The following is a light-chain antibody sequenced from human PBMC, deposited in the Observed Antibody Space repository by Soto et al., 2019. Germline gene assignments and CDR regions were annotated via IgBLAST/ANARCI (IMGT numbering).Light chain of an antibody. V-gene: IGKV3-11*01. CDR1: QSVSSY. Sequence: EIVLTQSPATLSLSPGERATLSCRASQSVSSYLAWYQQKPGQAPRLLIYDASNRATGIPARFSGSGSGTDFTPTISSLAPEDFAVYYCQQRSNWPPRFTFGPETKVDIK. J-gene: IGKJ3*01. CDR2: DAS. CDR3: QQRSNWPPRFT.